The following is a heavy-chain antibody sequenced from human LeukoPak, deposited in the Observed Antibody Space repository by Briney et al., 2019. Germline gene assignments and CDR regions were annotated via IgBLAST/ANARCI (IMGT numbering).Heavy chain of an antibody. CDR2: IRTVRTYK. D-gene: IGHD6-25*01. V-gene: IGHV3-21*01. CDR3: ARDGSGFYLYCYRDV. CDR1: GFNFTDYS. Sequence: GGSLRLSWAASGFNFTDYSMRWVRQAPGKGLEWVSSIRTVRTYKFYSHSVKGRFTISRDNAKHILYLQMSSLSADDTAVYYCARDGSGFYLYCYRDVGGRGTPVTVSS. J-gene: IGHJ6*03.